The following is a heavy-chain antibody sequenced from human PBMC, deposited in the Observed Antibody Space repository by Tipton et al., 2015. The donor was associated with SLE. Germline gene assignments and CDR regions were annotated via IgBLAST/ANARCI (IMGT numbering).Heavy chain of an antibody. CDR2: NNPNTDST. CDR1: GYAFTGHY. V-gene: IGHV1-2*06. CDR3: ARGGAGSGYYVDH. Sequence: QLVQSGAEVKKPGASVRVPCKASGYAFTGHYIHWVRQAPGQGLEWIGRNNPNTDSTNYAQRFQGRVTMTSDTSINTAYMELSSLTSDDTAMYYCARGGAGSGYYVDHWGQGTLVSVSS. J-gene: IGHJ4*02. D-gene: IGHD3-10*01.